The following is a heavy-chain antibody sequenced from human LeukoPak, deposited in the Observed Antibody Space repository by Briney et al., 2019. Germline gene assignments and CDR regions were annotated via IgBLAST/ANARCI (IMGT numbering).Heavy chain of an antibody. D-gene: IGHD2/OR15-2a*01. CDR3: ARRDCNSFKCFYFDY. V-gene: IGHV3-73*01. Sequence: PGGSLRLSCVASGFPFSDFDVHWVRQASGEGLEWVGRIKTRTESYDIAYAASVKGRFTISRDDSKNTAYLQMDSLRTEDTAVYYCARRDCNSFKCFYFDYWGQGILVTVFS. CDR2: IKTRTESYDI. CDR1: GFPFSDFD. J-gene: IGHJ4*02.